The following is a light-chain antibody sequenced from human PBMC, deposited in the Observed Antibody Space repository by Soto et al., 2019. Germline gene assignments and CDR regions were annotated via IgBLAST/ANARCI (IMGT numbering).Light chain of an antibody. V-gene: IGKV3-11*01. CDR2: DAS. Sequence: PGERATLSCRASQSVRTYLAWYQHRPGQAPRLLIYDASNRATGIPARFSGSGSGTDFTLTISSLEPEDFAVYYCQHRHSWPGTCGQGTNLEIK. J-gene: IGKJ2*02. CDR1: QSVRTY. CDR3: QHRHSWPGT.